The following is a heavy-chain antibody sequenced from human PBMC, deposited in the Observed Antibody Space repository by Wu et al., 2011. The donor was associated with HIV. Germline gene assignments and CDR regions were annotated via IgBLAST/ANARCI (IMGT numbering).Heavy chain of an antibody. CDR2: ISTYNGNT. CDR3: ARGGNYYESSGYFWENWFDP. CDR1: GYTFTSYG. V-gene: IGHV1-18*01. Sequence: QVQLVQSGAEVKKPGASVKVSCKASGYTFTSYGISWVRQAPGQGLEWMGWISTYNGNTNYAQKLQGRGTMTTDTSTSTAYMELGSLRSDDTAVYYCARGGNYYESSGYFWENWFDPWGQGTLVTVSS. D-gene: IGHD3-22*01. J-gene: IGHJ5*02.